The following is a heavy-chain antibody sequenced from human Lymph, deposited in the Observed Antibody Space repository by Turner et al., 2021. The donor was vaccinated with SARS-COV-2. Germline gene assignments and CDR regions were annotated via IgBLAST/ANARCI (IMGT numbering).Heavy chain of an antibody. CDR1: GYTFTAYY. CDR2: INPNSGGT. D-gene: IGHD4-17*01. V-gene: IGHV1-2*02. CDR3: AREGVTVSGYYYGMDV. Sequence: QVQLVQSGAEVKKPGASVKVSCKASGYTFTAYYMHWVRQAPGQGREWMGWINPNSGGTNYAQKCQGRVTMTRDTSISTAYMELSRLTSDDTAVYYCAREGVTVSGYYYGMDVWGQGTTVTVSS. J-gene: IGHJ6*02.